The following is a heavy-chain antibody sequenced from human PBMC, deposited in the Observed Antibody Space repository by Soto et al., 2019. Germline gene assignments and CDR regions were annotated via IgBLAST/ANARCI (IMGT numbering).Heavy chain of an antibody. V-gene: IGHV3-23*01. CDR2: IGGSGRTT. CDR1: AFTFNNYA. D-gene: IGHD3-22*01. J-gene: IGHJ4*02. CDR3: AKSRYSDSSGEFYDY. Sequence: EVQLLDSGGGLVQPGGSLSLSCAASAFTFNNYAMSWVRQAPGKGLEWVSGIGGSGRTTYYADSVKGRFTISRDNSNNTLFLQMNSLRAEDTAVYYCAKSRYSDSSGEFYDYWGQGTLVTVSS.